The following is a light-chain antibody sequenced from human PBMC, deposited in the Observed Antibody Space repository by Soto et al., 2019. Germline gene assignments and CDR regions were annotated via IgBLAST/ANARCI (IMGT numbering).Light chain of an antibody. Sequence: EIVLTQSPGTLSLSPGERATLSCRASQSVSSSYLAWYQQKPGQAPRLLIYGASSRATGIPDRFSGSGSGTDFTLTIRRLEPEDFAVYYCQPYGSSPRTFGKGTKVEI. CDR3: QPYGSSPRT. J-gene: IGKJ1*01. V-gene: IGKV3-20*01. CDR2: GAS. CDR1: QSVSSSY.